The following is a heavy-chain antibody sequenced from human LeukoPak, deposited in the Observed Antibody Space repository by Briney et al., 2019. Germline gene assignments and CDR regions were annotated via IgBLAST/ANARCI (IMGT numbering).Heavy chain of an antibody. CDR1: GDSISSYY. V-gene: IGHV4-59*01. J-gene: IGHJ4*02. CDR3: AKLGIHLRSWFDY. Sequence: SETLSLTCTVSGDSISSYYWSWIRQPPGKGLEWIGYIYYSGSTNYNPSLKSRVTISVDTSKNQFSLKLSSVTAADTAVYYCAKLGIHLRSWFDYWGQGTLVTVSS. D-gene: IGHD7-27*01. CDR2: IYYSGST.